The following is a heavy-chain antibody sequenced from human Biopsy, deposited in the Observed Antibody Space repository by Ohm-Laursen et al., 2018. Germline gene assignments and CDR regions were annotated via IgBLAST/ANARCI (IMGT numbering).Heavy chain of an antibody. D-gene: IGHD3-10*01. CDR1: GGSFTGHY. CDR3: ARRLPLRGYAFDV. Sequence: TLSLTCTVSGGSFTGHYWSWIRQPPGKGLEWIGHISYTGYTSYNASLKSRVTISVDTSRNHFSLRLSSLTAADTAVYYCARRLPLRGYAFDVWGQGTLVTVSS. J-gene: IGHJ3*01. CDR2: ISYTGYT. V-gene: IGHV4-59*11.